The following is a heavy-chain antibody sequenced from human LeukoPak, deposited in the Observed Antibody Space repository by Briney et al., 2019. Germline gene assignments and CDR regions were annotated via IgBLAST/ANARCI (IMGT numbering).Heavy chain of an antibody. Sequence: GGTLRLSCAASGFTFSSYGMSWVRQAPGKGLEWVSAISGSGGSTYYADSVKGRFTISRDNSRNTLYLQMNSLRAEDTAVYYCAELGITMIGGVWGKGTTVTISS. CDR2: ISGSGGST. D-gene: IGHD3-10*02. V-gene: IGHV3-23*01. CDR3: AELGITMIGGV. CDR1: GFTFSSYG. J-gene: IGHJ6*04.